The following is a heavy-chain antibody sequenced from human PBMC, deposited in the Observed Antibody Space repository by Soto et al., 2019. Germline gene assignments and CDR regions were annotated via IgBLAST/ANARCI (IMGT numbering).Heavy chain of an antibody. Sequence: ASVKVACKASGCTFSSYSISWVRQAPGQGLEWMGGIIPIFGTANYAQKFQGRVTITADESTSTAYMELSSLRSEDTAVYYCARDRRSSSGRFDYWGQGTLVTVSS. CDR3: ARDRRSSSGRFDY. CDR1: GCTFSSYS. J-gene: IGHJ4*02. CDR2: IIPIFGTA. V-gene: IGHV1-69*13. D-gene: IGHD6-6*01.